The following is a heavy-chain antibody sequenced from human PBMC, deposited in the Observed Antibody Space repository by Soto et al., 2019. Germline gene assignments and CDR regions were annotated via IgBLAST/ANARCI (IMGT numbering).Heavy chain of an antibody. CDR3: AKDLRRGTMIVVVKHAFDI. Sequence: HPGGWLRLSXAASGFTFSSYAMSWVRQAPGKGLEWVSAISGSGGSTYYADSVKGRFTISRDNSKNTLYLQMNSLRAEDTAVYYCAKDLRRGTMIVVVKHAFDIWGQGTMVTVSS. V-gene: IGHV3-23*01. D-gene: IGHD3-22*01. CDR1: GFTFSSYA. CDR2: ISGSGGST. J-gene: IGHJ3*02.